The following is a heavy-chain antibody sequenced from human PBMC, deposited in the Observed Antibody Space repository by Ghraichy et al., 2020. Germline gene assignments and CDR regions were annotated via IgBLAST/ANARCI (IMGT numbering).Heavy chain of an antibody. Sequence: LSLTCAASGFTFSSYSMNWVRQAPGKGLEWVSSISSSSSYIYYADSVKGRFTISRDNAKNSLYLQMNSLRAEDTAVYYCAGGYCSGGSCYRYYYGMDVWGQGTTVTVSS. J-gene: IGHJ6*02. CDR3: AGGYCSGGSCYRYYYGMDV. V-gene: IGHV3-21*01. D-gene: IGHD2-15*01. CDR2: ISSSSSYI. CDR1: GFTFSSYS.